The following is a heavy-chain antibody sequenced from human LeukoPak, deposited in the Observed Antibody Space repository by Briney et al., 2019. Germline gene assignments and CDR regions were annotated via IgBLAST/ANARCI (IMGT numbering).Heavy chain of an antibody. CDR2: IRSKAYGGTT. Sequence: GRSLRLSCAASGFTFSSYGMHWVRQAPGKGLEWVGFIRSKAYGGTTEYAASVKGRFTISRDDSKSIAYLQMNSLKTEDTAVYYCTRDDEDLDYWGQGTLVTVSS. CDR1: GFTFSSYG. D-gene: IGHD2-15*01. J-gene: IGHJ4*02. CDR3: TRDDEDLDY. V-gene: IGHV3-49*04.